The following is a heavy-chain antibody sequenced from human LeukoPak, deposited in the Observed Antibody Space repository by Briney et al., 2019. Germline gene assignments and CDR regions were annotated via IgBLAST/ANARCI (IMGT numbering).Heavy chain of an antibody. CDR1: GFTFSGYS. CDR3: ARDQGIFDY. CDR2: ISGSGDAT. V-gene: IGHV3-23*01. J-gene: IGHJ4*02. Sequence: GGSLRLSCAASGFTFSGYSMSWVRQAPGKGPEWVSTISGSGDATYYADSVKGRFTISRDNAKNSLYLQMNSLRDEDSAVYYCARDQGIFDYWGQGTLVTVSS.